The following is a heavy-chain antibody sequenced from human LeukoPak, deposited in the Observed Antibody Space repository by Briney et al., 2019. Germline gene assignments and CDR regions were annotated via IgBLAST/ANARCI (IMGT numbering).Heavy chain of an antibody. CDR2: ISSSDSTI. CDR1: GFTFSSYE. J-gene: IGHJ4*02. Sequence: GGSLRLSCAASGFTFSSYEMNWVRQAPGKGLEWVSYISSSDSTIYYADSVKGRFTISRDNAKNSLYLQMNSLRAEDTAVYYCARLASESSSTFGYWGQGTLVTVSS. CDR3: ARLASESSSTFGY. V-gene: IGHV3-48*03. D-gene: IGHD2/OR15-2a*01.